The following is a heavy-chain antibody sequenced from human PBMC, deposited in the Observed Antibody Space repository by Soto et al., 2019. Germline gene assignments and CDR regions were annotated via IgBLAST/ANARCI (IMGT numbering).Heavy chain of an antibody. V-gene: IGHV3-9*02. Sequence: GGPLRLSCAASGFPSDDYAMHWVRQAPGKGLEWAPGISGNSGSIGYADSVKGRFTISRDNAKNSLYLQMNSLRAEDTALYYCAKDMGDIVATIGEAFAYWGQGTLVTVSS. CDR1: GFPSDDYA. J-gene: IGHJ4*02. CDR2: ISGNSGSI. CDR3: AKDMGDIVATIGEAFAY. D-gene: IGHD5-12*01.